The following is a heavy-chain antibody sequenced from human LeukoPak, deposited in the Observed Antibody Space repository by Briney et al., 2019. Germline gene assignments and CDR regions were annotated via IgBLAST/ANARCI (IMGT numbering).Heavy chain of an antibody. CDR3: ASGIVADNAFDI. V-gene: IGHV4-30-4*08. CDR2: IYFIVST. Sequence: PSETLSLTCSVSGDSISSRDYYWSWNRQPPGKGLEWLGFIYFIVSTSYNPSLKSRVTISVDTSKNPFSLRLTSLTAADRAVYSCASGIVADNAFDIWGQGTMVTVSS. CDR1: GDSISSRDYY. D-gene: IGHD2-15*01. J-gene: IGHJ3*02.